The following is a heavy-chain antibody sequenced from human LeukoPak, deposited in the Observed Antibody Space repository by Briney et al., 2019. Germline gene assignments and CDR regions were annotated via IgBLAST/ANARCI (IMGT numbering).Heavy chain of an antibody. CDR1: GYTFTSYD. D-gene: IGHD6-13*01. J-gene: IGHJ6*02. V-gene: IGHV1-8*01. CDR3: ARDAGTWYYYYGMDV. Sequence: ASVKVSCKASGYTFTSYDINWVRQATGQGLEWMGWMNPNSGNTGYAQKFQGRVTMTRNTSISTAYTELSSLRSEDTAVYYCARDAGTWYYYYGMDVWGQGTTVTVSS. CDR2: MNPNSGNT.